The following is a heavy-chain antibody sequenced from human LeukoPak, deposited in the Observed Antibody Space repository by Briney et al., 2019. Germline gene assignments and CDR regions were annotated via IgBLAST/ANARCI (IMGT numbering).Heavy chain of an antibody. D-gene: IGHD3-10*01. J-gene: IGHJ4*02. Sequence: GGSLRPSYAASGFTFSSYAMHWVRQAPGRGLEWVAVISYDGSNKYYADSVKGRFTISRDNSKNTLYLQMNSLRAEDTAVYYCARDRGSYFDYWGQGTLVTVSS. V-gene: IGHV3-30-3*01. CDR3: ARDRGSYFDY. CDR1: GFTFSSYA. CDR2: ISYDGSNK.